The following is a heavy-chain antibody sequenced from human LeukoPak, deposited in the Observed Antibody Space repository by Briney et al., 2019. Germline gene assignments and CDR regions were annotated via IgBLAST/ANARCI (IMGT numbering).Heavy chain of an antibody. J-gene: IGHJ5*02. CDR3: ARGPYSGSYYRWFDP. CDR1: GTTFTSYD. D-gene: IGHD1-26*01. V-gene: IGHV1-8*03. CDR2: MNPNSGNT. Sequence: GASVKVSCKASGTTFTSYDINWVRQATGQGLEWMGWMNPNSGNTGYAQKFQGRVTITRNTSISTAYMELSSLRSEDTAVYYCARGPYSGSYYRWFDPWGQGTLVTVSS.